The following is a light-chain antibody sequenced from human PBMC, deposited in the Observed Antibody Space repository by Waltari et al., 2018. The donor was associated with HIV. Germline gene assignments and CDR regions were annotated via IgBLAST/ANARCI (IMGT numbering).Light chain of an antibody. CDR1: GNAVGHYNY. Sequence: QSALPPPRSVSGSPGPSVTISCTGTGNAVGHYNYVPWYQQQSGKAPKLMIYDVTKRPLGVPDRFSGSKSGNTAFLTVSGLQPEDEGDYYCCSYAGRDSPNWFFGGGTKLTVL. J-gene: IGLJ3*02. CDR3: CSYAGRDSPNWF. V-gene: IGLV2-11*01. CDR2: DVT.